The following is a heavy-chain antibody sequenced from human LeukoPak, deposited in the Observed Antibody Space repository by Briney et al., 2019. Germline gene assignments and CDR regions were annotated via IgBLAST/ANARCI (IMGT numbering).Heavy chain of an antibody. CDR2: IDPSESYT. CDR3: ARHITMVRGGITLRWFDP. CDR1: GYSFNNYW. Sequence: GEFLRISCNGSGYSFNNYWISWVRQMPGEGVEWMGRIDPSESYTNYSPSFQGHVTISADKSISTAYLKWSSLKDSDSAMYYCARHITMVRGGITLRWFDPWGQGTLVTVSS. V-gene: IGHV5-10-1*01. J-gene: IGHJ5*02. D-gene: IGHD3-10*01.